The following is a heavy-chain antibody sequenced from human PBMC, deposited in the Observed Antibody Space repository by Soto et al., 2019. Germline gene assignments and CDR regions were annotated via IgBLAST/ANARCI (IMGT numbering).Heavy chain of an antibody. CDR1: GYTFTSYY. D-gene: IGHD3-9*01. CDR2: INPSGGST. V-gene: IGHV1-46*03. CDR3: ARDQYLTGLTARYFDY. J-gene: IGHJ4*02. Sequence: QVQLVQSGAEVKKPGASVKVSCKASGYTFTSYYMHWVRQAPGQGLEWMGIINPSGGSTSYAQKFQGRVTMTRDTSTSTVYMELSSLRSKDTAVYYCARDQYLTGLTARYFDYWGQGTLVTVSS.